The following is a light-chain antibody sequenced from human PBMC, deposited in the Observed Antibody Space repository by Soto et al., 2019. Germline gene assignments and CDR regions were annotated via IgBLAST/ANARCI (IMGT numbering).Light chain of an antibody. CDR2: AAS. Sequence: DIQMTQSPSSLSASVGDRVTITCRASQSISSYLIWYQQKPGKAPKLLIYAASSLHSGVPSRFSGSGSGTDCTLTSISLQPDKFATYSCQQIYSTPPYTVSQGTKLEIK. CDR1: QSISSY. V-gene: IGKV1-39*01. CDR3: QQIYSTPPYT. J-gene: IGKJ2*01.